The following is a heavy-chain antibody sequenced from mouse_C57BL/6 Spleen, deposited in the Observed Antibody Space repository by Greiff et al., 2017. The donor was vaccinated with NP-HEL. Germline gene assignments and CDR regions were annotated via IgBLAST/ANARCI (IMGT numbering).Heavy chain of an antibody. CDR3: AREGPNYYDSSYNFDY. V-gene: IGHV1-55*01. CDR2: IYPGSGST. J-gene: IGHJ2*01. D-gene: IGHD1-1*01. CDR1: GYTFTSYW. Sequence: QVQLQQPGAELVKPGASVKMSCKASGYTFTSYWITWVKQRPGQGLEWIGDIYPGSGSTNYNEKFKSKATLTVDTSSSTAYMQLSSLTSEDSAVYYCAREGPNYYDSSYNFDYWGQGTTLTVSS.